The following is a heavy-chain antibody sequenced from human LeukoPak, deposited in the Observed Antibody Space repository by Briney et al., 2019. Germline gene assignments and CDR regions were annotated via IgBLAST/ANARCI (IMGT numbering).Heavy chain of an antibody. Sequence: GGSLRLSCAASGFIFSDHYMDWVRQAPGKGLEWAGRIRNKARGYTTEYGASVKGRFTISRDDSKSSLYLQMNSLKTEDTAVYYCTFSPVKPTLDYWGQGTLVTVSS. D-gene: IGHD1-14*01. CDR1: GFIFSDHY. CDR2: IRNKARGYTT. V-gene: IGHV3-72*01. CDR3: TFSPVKPTLDY. J-gene: IGHJ4*02.